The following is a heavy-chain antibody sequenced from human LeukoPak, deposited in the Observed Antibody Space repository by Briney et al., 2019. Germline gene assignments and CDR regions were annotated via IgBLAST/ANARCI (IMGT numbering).Heavy chain of an antibody. V-gene: IGHV3-48*03. CDR1: GFTFSSYE. CDR2: ISSSGSTT. Sequence: GGSLRLSCAASGFTFSSYEMNWVRQAPGKGLEWVSYISSSGSTTYYADSVKGRFTISRDNSKNTLYLQMNSLRAEDTAVYYCAREDSGWYVSDYWGQGTLVTVSS. CDR3: AREDSGWYVSDY. J-gene: IGHJ4*02. D-gene: IGHD6-19*01.